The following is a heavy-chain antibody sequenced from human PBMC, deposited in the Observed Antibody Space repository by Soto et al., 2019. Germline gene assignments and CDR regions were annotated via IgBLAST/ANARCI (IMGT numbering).Heavy chain of an antibody. CDR3: AREVGDYYDSSGQAWFDP. CDR1: GGSISSYY. D-gene: IGHD3-22*01. CDR2: IYYSGST. V-gene: IGHV4-59*01. J-gene: IGHJ5*02. Sequence: SETLSLTCTVSGGSISSYYWSWIRQPPGKGLEWIGYIYYSGSTNYNPSLKSRVTISVDTSKNQFSLKLSSVTAADTAVYYCAREVGDYYDSSGQAWFDPWGQGTLVSVSS.